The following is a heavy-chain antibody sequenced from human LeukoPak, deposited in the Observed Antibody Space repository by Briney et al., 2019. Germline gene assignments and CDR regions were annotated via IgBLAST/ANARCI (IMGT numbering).Heavy chain of an antibody. CDR2: IKQDGSEK. CDR1: GFTFSSYW. V-gene: IGHV3-7*01. Sequence: GGSLRLSCAASGFTFSSYWMCWVRQAPGKGLEWVANIKQDGSEKYYVDSVKGRFTISRDNAKNSLYLQMNSLRAEDTAVYYCARVFYPFRWYFDLWGRGTLVTVSS. J-gene: IGHJ2*01. CDR3: ARVFYPFRWYFDL. D-gene: IGHD2/OR15-2a*01.